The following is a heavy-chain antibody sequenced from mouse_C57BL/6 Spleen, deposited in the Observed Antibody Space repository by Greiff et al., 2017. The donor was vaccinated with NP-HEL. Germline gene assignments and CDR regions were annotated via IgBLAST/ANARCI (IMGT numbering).Heavy chain of an antibody. D-gene: IGHD3-2*02. V-gene: IGHV6-3*01. CDR3: TGAQATFYFDY. CDR2: IRLKSDNYAT. Sequence: EVQRVESGGGLVQPGGSMKLSCVASGFTFSNYWMNWVRQSPEKGLEWVAQIRLKSDNYATHYAESVKGRFTISRDDSKSSVYLQMNNLRAEDTGIYYCTGAQATFYFDYWGQGTTLTVSS. CDR1: GFTFSNYW. J-gene: IGHJ2*01.